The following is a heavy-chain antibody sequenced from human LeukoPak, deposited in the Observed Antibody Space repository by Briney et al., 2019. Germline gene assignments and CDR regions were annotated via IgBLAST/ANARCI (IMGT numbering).Heavy chain of an antibody. J-gene: IGHJ3*02. Sequence: PGRSLRLSCAASGFNFSSYGMHWVRQAPGKGLEWVSVISYDGGNKYYADSVKGRFTISRDNSKNTLYLQMNSLRTEDTAVYYCAKDDILTGYYPGDAFDIWGQGTMVTVS. CDR2: ISYDGGNK. CDR3: AKDDILTGYYPGDAFDI. D-gene: IGHD3-9*01. CDR1: GFNFSSYG. V-gene: IGHV3-30*18.